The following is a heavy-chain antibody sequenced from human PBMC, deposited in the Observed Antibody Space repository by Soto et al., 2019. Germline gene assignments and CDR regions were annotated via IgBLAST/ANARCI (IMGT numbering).Heavy chain of an antibody. CDR2: IYDTGISGYTPST. D-gene: IGHD6-6*01. CDR3: ARGEDASFYYGLDV. V-gene: IGHV4-59*01. CDR1: GGSITASY. J-gene: IGHJ6*02. Sequence: SETLSLTCTVSGGSITASYWSWIRRPPGKGLEWIAYIYDTGISGYTPSTSYNPSLKSRVTMSVDTSKSQFSLKLTSVTAADTAVXYCARGEDASFYYGLDVWGQGITVAVSS.